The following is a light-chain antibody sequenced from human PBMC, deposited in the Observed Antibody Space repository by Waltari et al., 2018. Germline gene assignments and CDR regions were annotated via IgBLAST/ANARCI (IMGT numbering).Light chain of an antibody. J-gene: IGLJ3*02. V-gene: IGLV2-23*02. Sequence: QSALTQPAAVSGSPGQSVTISCTGASSDIGRYDLVSWYQQHPGNAPKLVISDVTKRPSGFADRFSGSKSGDTASLTISGLQFEDEADYYCCSYAGNYIWVFGGGTRLTVL. CDR1: SSDIGRYDL. CDR3: CSYAGNYIWV. CDR2: DVT.